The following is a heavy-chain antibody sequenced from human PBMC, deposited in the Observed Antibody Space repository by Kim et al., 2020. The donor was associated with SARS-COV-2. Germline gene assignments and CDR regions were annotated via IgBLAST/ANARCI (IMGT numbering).Heavy chain of an antibody. Sequence: RHKYHADSVKGRFTISRDNSTNTLYLQMNSLRAEDTAVYYCAREVQSFDYWGQGTLVTVSS. V-gene: IGHV3-30*01. CDR2: RHK. CDR3: AREVQSFDY. J-gene: IGHJ4*02.